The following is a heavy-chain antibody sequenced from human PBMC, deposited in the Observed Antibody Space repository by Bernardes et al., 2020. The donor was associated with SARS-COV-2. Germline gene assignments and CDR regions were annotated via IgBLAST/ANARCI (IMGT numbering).Heavy chain of an antibody. CDR1: GYTFTGYY. V-gene: IGHV1-2*04. CDR2: INPNSGGT. D-gene: IGHD6-13*01. CDR3: ARDRSYSRVYYGMDV. J-gene: IGHJ6*02. Sequence: ASVKVSCKASGYTFTGYYMHWVRQAPGQGLEWMGWINPNSGGTNYAQKFQGWVTMTRDTSISTAYMELSRLRSDDPAVYYCARDRSYSRVYYGMDVWGQGTTVTVSS.